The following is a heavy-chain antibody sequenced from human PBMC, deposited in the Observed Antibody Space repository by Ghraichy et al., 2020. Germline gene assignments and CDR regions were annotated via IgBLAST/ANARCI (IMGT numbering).Heavy chain of an antibody. Sequence: SLRLSCAASGFTFSDHYMDWVRQAPGKGLEWVGRVKNKADSYITQYAASVRGRFTISRDDSQNSLFLQMNSLKTEDTAVYYCTRRSGTYTFDSWGQGTLVTVSS. CDR1: GFTFSDHY. V-gene: IGHV3-72*01. J-gene: IGHJ4*02. CDR2: VKNKADSYIT. D-gene: IGHD1-26*01. CDR3: TRRSGTYTFDS.